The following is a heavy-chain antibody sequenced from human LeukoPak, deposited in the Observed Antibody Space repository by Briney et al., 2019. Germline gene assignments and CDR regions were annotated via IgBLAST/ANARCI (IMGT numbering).Heavy chain of an antibody. D-gene: IGHD2-2*01. CDR3: ASAYCSSTSCYYYYYGMDV. J-gene: IGHJ6*02. CDR2: MNPNSGST. CDR1: GYTFTSYD. Sequence: ASVTVSFKASGYTFTSYDINWVRQATGQGLEWMGWMNPNSGSTGYAQKFQGRVTMTRNTSISTAYMELSSLRSEDTAVYYCASAYCSSTSCYYYYYGMDVWGQGTTVTVSS. V-gene: IGHV1-8*01.